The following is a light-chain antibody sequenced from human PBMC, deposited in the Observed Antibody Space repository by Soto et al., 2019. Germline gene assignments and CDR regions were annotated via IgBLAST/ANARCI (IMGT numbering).Light chain of an antibody. CDR3: QQGHNWPLT. Sequence: EIVMTQSPATLSVSPGERATLSCRASQSISSELAWYQQKPGQPPRLLIYGASTSATGVPARFTGSGSGSDFTLTISRLQSEDFAVYYCQQGHNWPLTFGQGTRLEI. CDR2: GAS. CDR1: QSISSE. J-gene: IGKJ2*01. V-gene: IGKV3-15*01.